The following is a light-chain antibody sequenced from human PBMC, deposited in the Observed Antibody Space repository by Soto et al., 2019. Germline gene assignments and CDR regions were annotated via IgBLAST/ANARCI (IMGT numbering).Light chain of an antibody. CDR2: DVS. J-gene: IGLJ2*01. Sequence: QSVLTQPASVSGSPGQSITISCTGTSSDVGGYNYVSWYQQHPGKAPKLMIYDVSNRPSVVSNRFSGFKSGNTASLTISGLQAEDEADYYCTSYTSSATPEVFGGGTKLTVL. V-gene: IGLV2-14*01. CDR3: TSYTSSATPEV. CDR1: SSDVGGYNY.